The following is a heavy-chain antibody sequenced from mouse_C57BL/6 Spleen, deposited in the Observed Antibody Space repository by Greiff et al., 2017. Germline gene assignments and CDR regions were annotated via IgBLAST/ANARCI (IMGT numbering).Heavy chain of an antibody. J-gene: IGHJ2*01. CDR2: INPSSGYT. Sequence: VQVVESGAELARPGASVKMSCKASGYTFTSYTMHWVKQRPGQGLEWIGYINPSSGYTKYNQKFKDKATLTADKSSSTAYMQLSSLTSEDSAVYYWAREPFDYGGQGTTLTVSS. CDR1: GYTFTSYT. V-gene: IGHV1-4*01. CDR3: AREPFDY.